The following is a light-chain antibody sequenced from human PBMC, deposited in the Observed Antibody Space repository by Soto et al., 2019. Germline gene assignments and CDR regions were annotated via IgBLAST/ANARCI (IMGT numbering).Light chain of an antibody. CDR1: QSVLYSSNNKNY. V-gene: IGKV4-1*01. CDR2: WAS. J-gene: IGKJ4*01. Sequence: DIVMTQSPDSLAVSLGARATINCKSSQSVLYSSNNKNYLAWYQQKPGQPPKLLLYWASTRESGVPDRFSGSGSGTDFTLTISSMQAEDVAVYYCQPFYGPPLTFGGGTKVEIK. CDR3: QPFYGPPLT.